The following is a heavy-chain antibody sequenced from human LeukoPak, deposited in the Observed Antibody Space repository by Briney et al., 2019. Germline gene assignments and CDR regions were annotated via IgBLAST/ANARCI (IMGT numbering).Heavy chain of an antibody. Sequence: PGRSLRLSCAASGFTFSSYGMHWVRQAPGKGLEWVAVISYDGSNKYYADSVKGRFTISRDNSKNTQYLQMNSLRAEDTAVYYCAKDLSAYSGYLVGFDYWGQGTLVTVSS. CDR1: GFTFSSYG. CDR3: AKDLSAYSGYLVGFDY. V-gene: IGHV3-30*18. J-gene: IGHJ4*02. CDR2: ISYDGSNK. D-gene: IGHD5-12*01.